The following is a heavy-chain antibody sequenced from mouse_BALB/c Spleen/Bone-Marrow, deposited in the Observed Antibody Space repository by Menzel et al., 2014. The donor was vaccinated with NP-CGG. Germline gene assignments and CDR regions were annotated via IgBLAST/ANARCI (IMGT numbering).Heavy chain of an antibody. CDR3: ARSTTVVVRYWYFDV. D-gene: IGHD1-1*01. CDR2: IDPETTGT. J-gene: IGHJ1*01. Sequence: QVQLQQPGAELVRPGASVTLSCKASGYTFTDYEMHWVKQTPVHGLEWIGAIDPETTGTACNQKFKGKATLIADKSSSTAYMELRSLTSEDSAVYYCARSTTVVVRYWYFDVWGAGTTVTVSS. CDR1: GYTFTDYE. V-gene: IGHV1-15*01.